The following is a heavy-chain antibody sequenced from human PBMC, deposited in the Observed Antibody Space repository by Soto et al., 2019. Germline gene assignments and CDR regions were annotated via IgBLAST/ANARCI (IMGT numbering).Heavy chain of an antibody. D-gene: IGHD6-6*01. V-gene: IGHV3-30-3*01. CDR2: ISYDGSNK. CDR1: GFTFSSYA. J-gene: IGHJ4*02. CDR3: ARGPYSSSSELSY. Sequence: QVQLVESGGGVVQPGRSLRLSCAASGFTFSSYAMHWVRQAPGKGLEGVAVISYDGSNKYYADSVKGRFTISRDNSKNTLYLQMNSLRAEDTAVYYCARGPYSSSSELSYWGQGTLVTVSS.